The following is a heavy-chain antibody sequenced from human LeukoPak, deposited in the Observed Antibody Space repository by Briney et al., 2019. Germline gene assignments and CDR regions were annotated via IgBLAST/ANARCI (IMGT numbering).Heavy chain of an antibody. V-gene: IGHV1-2*02. Sequence: ASVKVSCKTSGYTFVGNHLHWVRQAPGQGPEWMGWINPNTGGTNYAQKFQGRVTMTRDTSISTVYMELTRLRFDGTAVYFCARPYDYLWGSYRNDAFEIWGQGTMVTVSS. CDR2: INPNTGGT. CDR1: GYTFVGNH. CDR3: ARPYDYLWGSYRNDAFEI. J-gene: IGHJ3*02. D-gene: IGHD3-16*02.